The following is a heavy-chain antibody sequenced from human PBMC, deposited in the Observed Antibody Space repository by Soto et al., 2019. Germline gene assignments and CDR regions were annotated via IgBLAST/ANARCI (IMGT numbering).Heavy chain of an antibody. Sequence: QITLKESGPTLVKPTQTLTLTCTFSGFSLSTSGVGVGWIRQPPGKALEWLALIYWDDDKRYSPSLKSRLTTTEDTSKNQVVLTMTNMDPVETATHYCAHRQRTVYFDYWGQGTLVTVSS. CDR1: GFSLSTSGVG. CDR3: AHRQRTVYFDY. J-gene: IGHJ4*02. D-gene: IGHD4-17*01. V-gene: IGHV2-5*02. CDR2: IYWDDDK.